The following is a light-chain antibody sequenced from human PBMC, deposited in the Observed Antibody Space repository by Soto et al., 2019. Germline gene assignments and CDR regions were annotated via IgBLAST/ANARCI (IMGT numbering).Light chain of an antibody. CDR3: QQYNNWPRT. J-gene: IGKJ1*01. Sequence: EIVMRQSPATLSMSPGEGATRSCRAIHRVGTKLFWYQHKPGQAPRLLSSGASTRATGIPARFSGSGSGTEFTLTISSLQSEDFAVYYCQQYNNWPRTLGQGTKVDI. CDR1: HRVGTK. V-gene: IGKV3-15*01. CDR2: GAS.